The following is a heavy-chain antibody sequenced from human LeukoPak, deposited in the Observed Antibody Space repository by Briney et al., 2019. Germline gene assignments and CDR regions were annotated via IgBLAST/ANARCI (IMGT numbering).Heavy chain of an antibody. D-gene: IGHD1-7*01. J-gene: IGHJ3*02. V-gene: IGHV3-48*01. CDR3: ARGRGITGTTKAFDI. CDR2: ISSSSSTI. Sequence: TGGSLRLSCAASGFTFSSYSMNWVRQAPGKGLEWVSYISSSSSTIYYADSVKGRFTISRDNAKNSLYLQMNSLRAEDTAVYYCARGRGITGTTKAFDIWGQGTMVTVSS. CDR1: GFTFSSYS.